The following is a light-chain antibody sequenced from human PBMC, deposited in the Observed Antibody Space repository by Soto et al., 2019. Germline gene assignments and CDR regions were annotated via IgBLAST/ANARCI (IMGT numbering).Light chain of an antibody. CDR3: QQYNNWWT. CDR2: VAS. Sequence: EIVMTQSPATLSVSPGERATLSCRASQSVSSNLAWYQQKPGQAPMLLIYVASTRATGIQARFSGSGSGTEFTLTISSLQSEDFAVYYCQQYNNWWTFGQGTKVEIK. CDR1: QSVSSN. V-gene: IGKV3-15*01. J-gene: IGKJ1*01.